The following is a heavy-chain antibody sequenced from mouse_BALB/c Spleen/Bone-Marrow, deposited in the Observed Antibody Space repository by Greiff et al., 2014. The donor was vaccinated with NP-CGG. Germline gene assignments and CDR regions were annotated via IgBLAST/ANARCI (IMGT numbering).Heavy chain of an antibody. J-gene: IGHJ4*01. V-gene: IGHV1S135*01. CDR3: ARSYDGYPYAMNY. CDR1: GYLFTSYY. Sequence: VQLKQSGPELMKPGASVKISCKASGYLFTSYYMHWVKQSLGESLEWIGYFDPFNGGTSYNQKFKGKATLTVDKSSSTAYMHLSSLTSEDAAVYFCARSYDGYPYAMNYWGQGTSVTVSS. D-gene: IGHD2-3*01. CDR2: FDPFNGGT.